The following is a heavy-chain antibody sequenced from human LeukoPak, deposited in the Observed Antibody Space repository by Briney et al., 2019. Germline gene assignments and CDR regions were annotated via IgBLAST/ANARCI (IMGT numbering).Heavy chain of an antibody. CDR2: IYYTGKI. Sequence: SETLSLTCAVSGGSINSHYWGWIRQPPGKGLQWIGDIYYTGKINYNPSLKSRVTITLDTSKDHLSPNLTPVLAADTAIYYCVRRDTGWNYFDYWGQGILVTVSS. D-gene: IGHD6-19*01. J-gene: IGHJ4*02. CDR1: GGSINSHY. CDR3: VRRDTGWNYFDY. V-gene: IGHV4-59*08.